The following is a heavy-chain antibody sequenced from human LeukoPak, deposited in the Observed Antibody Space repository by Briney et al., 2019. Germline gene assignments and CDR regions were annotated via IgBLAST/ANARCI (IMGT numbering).Heavy chain of an antibody. Sequence: PSETLSLTCAVYVGSFTDYYWAWIRQPPGKGLEWIGEINHSGISNHNPSLKSRVTTSVVTSKNQFSLKVSSVTAADTAVYYCASQKKGRDYYDSSGLIYWGQGTLVTVSS. CDR2: INHSGIS. V-gene: IGHV4-34*01. CDR1: VGSFTDYY. CDR3: ASQKKGRDYYDSSGLIY. D-gene: IGHD3-22*01. J-gene: IGHJ4*02.